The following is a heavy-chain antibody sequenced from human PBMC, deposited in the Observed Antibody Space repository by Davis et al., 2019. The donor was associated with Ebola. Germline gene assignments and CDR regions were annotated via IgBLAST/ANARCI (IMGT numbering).Heavy chain of an antibody. Sequence: PGGSLRLSCAASGFTFSNYAMHWVRQAPGKGLEWVAVISYDGNNKYYADSVKGRFTISRDSSKNTLYLQMNSLRAEDTAVYYCARDTHGGPDYYDSGDYPRGYWGQGTLVTVSS. CDR2: ISYDGNNK. D-gene: IGHD3-22*01. CDR1: GFTFSNYA. V-gene: IGHV3-30-3*01. J-gene: IGHJ4*02. CDR3: ARDTHGGPDYYDSGDYPRGY.